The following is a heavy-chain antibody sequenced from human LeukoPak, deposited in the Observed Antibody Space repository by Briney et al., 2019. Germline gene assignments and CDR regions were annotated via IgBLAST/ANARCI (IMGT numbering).Heavy chain of an antibody. D-gene: IGHD4-11*01. J-gene: IGHJ5*02. CDR2: IYYSGST. V-gene: IGHV4-59*01. Sequence: SETLSLTCTVSGGSISSYYWSWIRQPPGKGLEWIGYIYYSGSTNYNPSLKSRVTISVDTSKNQFSLKLSSVTAADTAVYYCARTYSNYEGWFDPWGQGTLVTVSS. CDR1: GGSISSYY. CDR3: ARTYSNYEGWFDP.